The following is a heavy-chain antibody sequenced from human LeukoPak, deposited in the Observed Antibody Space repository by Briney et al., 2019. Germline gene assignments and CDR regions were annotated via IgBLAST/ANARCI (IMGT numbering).Heavy chain of an antibody. CDR3: ASGFRGQLGYFDY. V-gene: IGHV4-59*01. J-gene: IGHJ4*02. CDR1: GGSISGYY. D-gene: IGHD1-1*01. CDR2: IYYSGSS. Sequence: SETLSLTCTVSGGSISGYYWSWIRQPPGKGLEWIGYIYYSGSSNYNPSLKCRVTMSVDTSKNHFSLKLSSVTAADTAVYYCASGFRGQLGYFDYWGQGTLVTVSS.